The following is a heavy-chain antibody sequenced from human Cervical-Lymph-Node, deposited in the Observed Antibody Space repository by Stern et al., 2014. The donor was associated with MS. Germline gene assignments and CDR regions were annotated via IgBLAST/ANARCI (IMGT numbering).Heavy chain of an antibody. J-gene: IGHJ5*02. V-gene: IGHV1-46*01. Sequence: QLVQSGAEVMKPVASVRVSCKTSEDTFTSSYVHWVRQSPGQGLQWIGIIIPSGGSTTYAQMFLGRVTMTRDTSTITVFIELSRLTSEDTAVYFCARGPLMRGWFDPWGQVTLVTVS. CDR3: ARGPLMRGWFDP. CDR2: IIPSGGST. CDR1: EDTFTSSY.